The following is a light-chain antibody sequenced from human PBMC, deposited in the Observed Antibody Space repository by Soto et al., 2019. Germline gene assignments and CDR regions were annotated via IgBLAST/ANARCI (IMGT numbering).Light chain of an antibody. CDR1: QSIRTY. Sequence: DFQMTQSPSSLSASIGDRVTITCRASQSIRTYLNWYQQKPGKAPQLLIYAASRLQSGVPSRFSGSGSGTDFTLTISSLQPEDFATYYCQQSYSTMETFGQGTKV. CDR3: QQSYSTMET. J-gene: IGKJ1*01. CDR2: AAS. V-gene: IGKV1-39*01.